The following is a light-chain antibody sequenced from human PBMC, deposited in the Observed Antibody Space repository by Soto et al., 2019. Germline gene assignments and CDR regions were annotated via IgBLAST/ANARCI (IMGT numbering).Light chain of an antibody. CDR2: GNS. CDR3: QSYDSSLSGRVV. V-gene: IGLV1-40*01. J-gene: IGLJ2*01. CDR1: SSNIGAGYD. Sequence: QAVVTQPPSVSGAPGQRVTISCTGSSSNIGAGYDVHWYQQLPGTAPKLLIYGNSNRPSGVPDRFSGSKSGTSASLAITGLQAEDEAEYYCQSYDSSLSGRVVFGGGTKLPVL.